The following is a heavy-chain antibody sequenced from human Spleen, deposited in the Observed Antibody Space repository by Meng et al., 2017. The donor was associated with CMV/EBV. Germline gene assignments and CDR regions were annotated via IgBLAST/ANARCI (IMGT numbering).Heavy chain of an antibody. V-gene: IGHV3-23*01. J-gene: IGHJ6*02. CDR3: ARSIAVAALRSGMDV. Sequence: GGSLRLSCAASGFTFSSYAMSWVRQAPGKGLEWVSAISGSGGSTYYADSVKGRFTISRDDSKNTLYLQMNSLRAEDTAVYYCARSIAVAALRSGMDVWGQGTTVTVSS. CDR1: GFTFSSYA. CDR2: ISGSGGST. D-gene: IGHD6-19*01.